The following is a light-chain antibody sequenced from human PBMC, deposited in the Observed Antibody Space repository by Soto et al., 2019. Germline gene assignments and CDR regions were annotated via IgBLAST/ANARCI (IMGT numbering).Light chain of an antibody. CDR2: EVS. V-gene: IGLV2-14*01. J-gene: IGLJ2*01. CDR3: CSYASSSTVV. CDR1: SSDIGGYNY. Sequence: QSALTQPASVSGSPGQSITISCTGTSSDIGGYNYVSWYQQHPGKAPKLMIYEVSNRPSGISNRFSASKSGNTASLTISGLQAEDEGDYYCCSYASSSTVVFGGGTKVTVL.